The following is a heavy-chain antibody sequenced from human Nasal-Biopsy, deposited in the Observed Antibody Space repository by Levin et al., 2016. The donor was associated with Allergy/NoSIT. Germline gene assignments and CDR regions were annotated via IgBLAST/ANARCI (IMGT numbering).Heavy chain of an antibody. CDR2: MYYSGST. CDR3: ATSRYCSGGNCYSGLFDP. Sequence: SETLSLTCTVSGGSVSSGGNYWSWIRQPPGKGLEWIGYMYYSGSTNYNPSLKSRVTILVDTSKNQFSLKLSSVTAADTAVYYCATSRYCSGGNCYSGLFDPWGQGTMVTVSS. V-gene: IGHV4-61*08. D-gene: IGHD2-15*01. CDR1: GGSVSSGGNY. J-gene: IGHJ5*02.